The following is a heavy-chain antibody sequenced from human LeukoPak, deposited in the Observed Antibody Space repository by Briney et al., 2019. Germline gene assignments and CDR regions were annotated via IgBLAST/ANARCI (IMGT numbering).Heavy chain of an antibody. J-gene: IGHJ4*02. V-gene: IGHV3-9*01. CDR3: AKSISDILTGPDY. Sequence: GGSLRLSCAASGFTFDDYAMHWVRQASGKGLEWVSGISWNSGSIGYADSVKGRFTISRDNAKNSLYLQMNSLRAEDTALYYCAKSISDILTGPDYWGQGTLVTVSS. D-gene: IGHD3-9*01. CDR1: GFTFDDYA. CDR2: ISWNSGSI.